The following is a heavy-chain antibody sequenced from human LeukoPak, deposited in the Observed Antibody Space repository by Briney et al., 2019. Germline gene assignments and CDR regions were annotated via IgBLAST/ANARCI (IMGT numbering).Heavy chain of an antibody. D-gene: IGHD4-17*01. Sequence: PGGSLRLSCAASGFTFSSYGVHWVRQAPGKGLEWVAFIRYDGSNKYYADSVKGRFTISRGNSKNTLYLQMNSLRAEDTAVYYCAKDDYGDNWFDPWGQGTLVTVSS. J-gene: IGHJ5*02. CDR3: AKDDYGDNWFDP. CDR2: IRYDGSNK. V-gene: IGHV3-30*02. CDR1: GFTFSSYG.